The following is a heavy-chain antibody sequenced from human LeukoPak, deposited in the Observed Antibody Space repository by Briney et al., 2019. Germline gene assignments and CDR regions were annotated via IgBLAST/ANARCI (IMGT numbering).Heavy chain of an antibody. CDR3: ARYPGIVGATMYNWFDP. D-gene: IGHD1-26*01. CDR1: GGSISSYY. CDR2: IYTSGST. Sequence: PSETLSLTCTVSGGSISSYYWSWIRQPAGKGLEWIGRIYTSGSTNYNPSLKSRVTMSVDTSKNQFSLKLSSVTAADTAVYYCARYPGIVGATMYNWFDPWGQGTLVTVSS. V-gene: IGHV4-4*07. J-gene: IGHJ5*02.